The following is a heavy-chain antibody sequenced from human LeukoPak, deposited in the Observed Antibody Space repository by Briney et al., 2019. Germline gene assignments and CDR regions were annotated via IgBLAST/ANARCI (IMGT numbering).Heavy chain of an antibody. Sequence: PGGSLRLSRATSGFTFSNYWMSWVRQAPGKGLEWVANIKLDGSGKGYVDSVKGRFTISRDNAKNSLYLQMNSLRGDDTAVYYCATVAGDCSGGRCYLLRFDYWGQGTLVTVSS. D-gene: IGHD2-15*01. CDR3: ATVAGDCSGGRCYLLRFDY. CDR1: GFTFSNYW. CDR2: IKLDGSGK. J-gene: IGHJ4*02. V-gene: IGHV3-7*01.